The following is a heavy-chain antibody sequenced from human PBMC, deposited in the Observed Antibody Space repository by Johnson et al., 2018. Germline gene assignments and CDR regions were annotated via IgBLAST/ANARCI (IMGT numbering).Heavy chain of an antibody. V-gene: IGHV3-30*03. Sequence: QLLESGGGVVQPGRSLRLSCAASGFTFSSCGMHWVRQAPGKGLEWVAVISYDGTNKYYTDSVKGRFTISRDNSKNTLYLQMNSLRAEDTAVYYCAREVGLMDVWGKGTTVTVSS. CDR2: ISYDGTNK. CDR1: GFTFSSCG. J-gene: IGHJ6*03. CDR3: AREVGLMDV.